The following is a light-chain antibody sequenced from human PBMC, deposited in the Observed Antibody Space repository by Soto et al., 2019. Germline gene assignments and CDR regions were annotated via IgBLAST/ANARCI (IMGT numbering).Light chain of an antibody. CDR1: QSVNSNY. CDR3: QQYVTSLYT. Sequence: EIVLTQSPGTLSLSPGERATLSCRASQSVNSNYLAWYQHKPGQAPRLLIYGASSRATGIPDRFSGSGSGTDFTLTISRLEPEDFALYYCQQYVTSLYTFGQGTKLEIK. V-gene: IGKV3-20*01. J-gene: IGKJ2*01. CDR2: GAS.